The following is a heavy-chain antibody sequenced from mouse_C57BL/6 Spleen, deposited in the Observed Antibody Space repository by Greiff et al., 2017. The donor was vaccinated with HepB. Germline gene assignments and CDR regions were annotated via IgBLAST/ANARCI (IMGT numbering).Heavy chain of an antibody. J-gene: IGHJ4*01. CDR2: IYPGGGYT. CDR1: GYTFTNYW. CDR3: ARGYGYDGTSYAMDY. D-gene: IGHD2-2*01. Sequence: QVQLQQSGAELVRPGTSVKMSCKASGYTFTNYWIGWAKQRPGHGLEWIGDIYPGGGYTNYNEKFKGKATLTADKSSSTAYMQFSSLTSEDSAIYYCARGYGYDGTSYAMDYWGQGTSVTVSS. V-gene: IGHV1-63*01.